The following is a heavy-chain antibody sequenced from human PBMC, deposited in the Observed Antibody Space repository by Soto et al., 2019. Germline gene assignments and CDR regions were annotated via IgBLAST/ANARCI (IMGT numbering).Heavy chain of an antibody. Sequence: ASVKVSCKASGYTFATYAMHWVRQAPGHRLEWMGWINAGNGNTKYSQKFQGRVTITRDTSANTAYMELSSLRSEDTAVYYCVRGPLRNWFDPWGQGTLVAVSS. J-gene: IGHJ5*02. CDR3: VRGPLRNWFDP. CDR1: GYTFATYA. CDR2: INAGNGNT. V-gene: IGHV1-3*01.